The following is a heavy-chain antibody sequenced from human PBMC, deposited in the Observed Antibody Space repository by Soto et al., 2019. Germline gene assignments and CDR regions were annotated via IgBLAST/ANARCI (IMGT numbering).Heavy chain of an antibody. CDR3: ARAGGLWSYYYYYGMDV. D-gene: IGHD5-18*01. Sequence: SETLSLTCAVYGGSFSGYYWSWIRQPPGKGLEWIGETNHSGSTNYNPSLKSRVTISVDTSKNQFSLKLSSVTAADTAVYYCARAGGLWSYYYYYGMDVWGQGTTVTVS. CDR2: TNHSGST. CDR1: GGSFSGYY. J-gene: IGHJ6*02. V-gene: IGHV4-34*01.